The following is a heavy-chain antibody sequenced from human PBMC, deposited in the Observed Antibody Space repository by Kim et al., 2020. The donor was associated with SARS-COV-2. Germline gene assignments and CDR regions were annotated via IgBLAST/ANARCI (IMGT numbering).Heavy chain of an antibody. D-gene: IGHD3-16*01. J-gene: IGHJ4*02. CDR3: ATQGWYRSFGH. Sequence: GGSLRLSCKASGLPSAFRIFGLKWARPAPGKGLGWIAFIRKCGGPLTPYEDAVNGRFTVPSDDIKDSLYLQLTGLRDDDTAMYYCATQGWYRSFGHWGQGTMVTVSS. CDR1: GLPSAFRIFG. CDR2: IRKCGGPLT. V-gene: IGHV3-48*02.